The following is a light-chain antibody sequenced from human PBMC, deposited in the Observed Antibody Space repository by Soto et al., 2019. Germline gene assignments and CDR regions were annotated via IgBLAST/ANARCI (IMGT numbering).Light chain of an antibody. J-gene: IGKJ3*01. V-gene: IGKV4-1*01. Sequence: DIVMTQSPESLAVSLGERATINCKSSQTALYSSNNKNYFAWYQQKPGQPPKLLISCASTRESGVPDRFSGSGSGTDFTLTISCLQAEDVAVYYCQQYYGTPFTFGPGTKVDLK. CDR2: CAS. CDR3: QQYYGTPFT. CDR1: QTALYSSNNKNY.